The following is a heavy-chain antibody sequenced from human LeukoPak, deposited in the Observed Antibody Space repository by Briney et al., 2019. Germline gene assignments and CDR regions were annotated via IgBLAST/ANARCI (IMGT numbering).Heavy chain of an antibody. CDR1: GFTFSSYA. Sequence: PGRSLRLSCAASGFTFSSYAMHWVRQAPGKGLEWVAVISYDGSNKYYADSVKGRFTISRDNSKNTLYLQMNSLRAEDTAVCYCASPGIAVVLSYYFDYWGQGTLVTVSS. J-gene: IGHJ4*02. V-gene: IGHV3-30*04. D-gene: IGHD6-19*01. CDR3: ASPGIAVVLSYYFDY. CDR2: ISYDGSNK.